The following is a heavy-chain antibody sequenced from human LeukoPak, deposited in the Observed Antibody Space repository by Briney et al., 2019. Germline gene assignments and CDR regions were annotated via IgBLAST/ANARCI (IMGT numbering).Heavy chain of an antibody. CDR2: ISAYNGNT. CDR1: GYTFTSYG. CDR3: AIVGATDVSRLIPETFDY. Sequence: ASVKVSCKASGYTFTSYGISWVRQAPGQGFEWMGWISAYNGNTNYAQKLQGRVTMTTDTSTSTAYMELRSLRSDDTAVYYCAIVGATDVSRLIPETFDYWGQGTLVTVSS. J-gene: IGHJ4*02. V-gene: IGHV1-18*01. D-gene: IGHD1-26*01.